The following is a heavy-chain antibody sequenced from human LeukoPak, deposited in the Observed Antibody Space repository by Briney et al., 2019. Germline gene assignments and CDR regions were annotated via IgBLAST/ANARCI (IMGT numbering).Heavy chain of an antibody. Sequence: PGGSLILSCAASGFTFSSYAMSWVRQAPGKGLEWVSAISGSGGSTYYADSVKGRFTISRDNSKNTLYLQMNSLRAEDTAVYYCAKGVGKYYYDSSGYNDYWGQGTLVTVSS. CDR2: ISGSGGST. V-gene: IGHV3-23*01. J-gene: IGHJ4*02. CDR1: GFTFSSYA. D-gene: IGHD3-22*01. CDR3: AKGVGKYYYDSSGYNDY.